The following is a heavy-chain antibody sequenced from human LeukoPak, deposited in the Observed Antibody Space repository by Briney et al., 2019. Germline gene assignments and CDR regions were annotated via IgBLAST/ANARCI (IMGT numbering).Heavy chain of an antibody. V-gene: IGHV5-51*01. CDR3: ASHRKEGSWYEDY. CDR2: IYPGDSDT. J-gene: IGHJ4*02. D-gene: IGHD6-13*01. Sequence: KSGASLKISCKGSGYSFTSYWIGWVRQLPGKGLEWMGIIYPGDSDTRCSPSFQGQVTISADKSISTAYLQWSSLKASDTAMYYCASHRKEGSWYEDYWGQGTLVTVSS. CDR1: GYSFTSYW.